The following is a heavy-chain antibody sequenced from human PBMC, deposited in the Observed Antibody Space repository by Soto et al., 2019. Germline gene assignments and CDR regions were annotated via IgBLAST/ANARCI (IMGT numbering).Heavy chain of an antibody. V-gene: IGHV3-49*03. J-gene: IGHJ4*02. CDR3: TSVAGETAYDY. D-gene: IGHD5-18*01. Sequence: GGSLRLSCTASGFTFGDYAMSWFRQAPGKGLEWVGFIRSKAYGGTTEYAASVKGRFTISRDDSKSIAYLQMNSLKTEDTAVYYCTSVAGETAYDYWGQGTLVTVSS. CDR2: IRSKAYGGTT. CDR1: GFTFGDYA.